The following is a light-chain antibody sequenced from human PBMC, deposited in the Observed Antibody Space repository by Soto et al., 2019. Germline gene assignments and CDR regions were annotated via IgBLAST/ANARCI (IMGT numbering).Light chain of an antibody. J-gene: IGLJ6*01. CDR3: SAHAGSNNYV. Sequence: QSALTQPPSASGSPGQSVTVSCTGTSRDVGAYSSVAWYQQHPGMAPKLIIYEVAKRPSGVPDRFSGARTGNTAFLTVSGLQPEDEADYYCSAHAGSNNYVFGTGTQLTVL. V-gene: IGLV2-8*01. CDR2: EVA. CDR1: SRDVGAYSS.